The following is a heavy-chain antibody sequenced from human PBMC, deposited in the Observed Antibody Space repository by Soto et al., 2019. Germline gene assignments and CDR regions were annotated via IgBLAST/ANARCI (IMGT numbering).Heavy chain of an antibody. CDR2: ITTTSTYK. D-gene: IGHD2-2*01. Sequence: VGSLRLSCVASAFTFNNFPMHWVRQAPGKGLQWLASITTTSTYKYYADSVKGRFSISRDNAKNSLYLELTNLRSEETAVYYCAREKCSSTSCNHGMDVWGLGTTVTVSS. CDR1: AFTFNNFP. J-gene: IGHJ6*02. V-gene: IGHV3-21*01. CDR3: AREKCSSTSCNHGMDV.